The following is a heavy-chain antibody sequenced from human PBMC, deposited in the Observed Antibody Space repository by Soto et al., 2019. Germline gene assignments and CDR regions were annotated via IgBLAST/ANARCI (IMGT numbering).Heavy chain of an antibody. V-gene: IGHV1-69*01. CDR1: GGTFSSYA. J-gene: IGHJ3*01. Sequence: QLQLVQSGAEVKKPGSSVKVSCKAAGGTFSSYAISWVRQAPGQGLEWMGGIIPICGTANYAQKFQGRVTITADESKSTVYMELSSLRSEDTAVYYCARGSTHYYDSSGYYPVWGQGTMVTVSS. CDR3: ARGSTHYYDSSGYYPV. D-gene: IGHD3-22*01. CDR2: IIPICGTA.